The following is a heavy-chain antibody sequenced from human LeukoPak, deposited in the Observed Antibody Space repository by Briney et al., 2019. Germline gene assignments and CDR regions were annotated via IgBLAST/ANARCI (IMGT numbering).Heavy chain of an antibody. J-gene: IGHJ4*02. CDR2: VSVYDGKT. CDR3: SRLDYPSGSYYSAPLDH. D-gene: IGHD3-10*01. Sequence: ASVKVSCKASNYTFTSYGLSWVRQAPGQGLEWLGWVSVYDGKTNYAQTVQDRVTMTTDTSTGTAYIDLRSLRSDDTAIYYCSRLDYPSGSYYSAPLDHWGQGTLVTVSS. V-gene: IGHV1-18*01. CDR1: NYTFTSYG.